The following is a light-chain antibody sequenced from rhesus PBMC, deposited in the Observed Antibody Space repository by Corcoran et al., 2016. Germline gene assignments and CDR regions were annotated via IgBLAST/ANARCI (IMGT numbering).Light chain of an antibody. CDR2: KAF. CDR3: QQHSSYPLT. Sequence: DIQMTQSPSSLSASVGDTVTITCQASQGISKYLAWYQQKPGKAPKLLSSKAFTLQSGVPSRFSGRGSGIRYTLTFSRLPPEDFARYYCQQHSSYPLTFSGGTKVEIK. J-gene: IGKJ4*01. CDR1: QGISKY. V-gene: IGKV1-25*01.